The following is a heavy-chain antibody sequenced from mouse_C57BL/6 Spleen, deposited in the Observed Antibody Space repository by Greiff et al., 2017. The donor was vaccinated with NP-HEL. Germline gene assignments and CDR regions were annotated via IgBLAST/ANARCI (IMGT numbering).Heavy chain of an antibody. D-gene: IGHD3-3*01. CDR3: ARGGGGPKGYYAMDY. Sequence: VQLQQSGAELVKPGASVKLSCKASGYTFTSYWMHWVKQRPGQGLEWIGMIHPNSGSTNYNEKFKSKATLTVDKSSSTAYMQLSSLTSEDSAVYYCARGGGGPKGYYAMDYWGQGTSVTVSS. CDR2: IHPNSGST. J-gene: IGHJ4*01. CDR1: GYTFTSYW. V-gene: IGHV1-64*01.